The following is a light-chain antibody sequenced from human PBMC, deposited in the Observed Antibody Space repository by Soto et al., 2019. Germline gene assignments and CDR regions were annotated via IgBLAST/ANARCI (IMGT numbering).Light chain of an antibody. J-gene: IGLJ1*01. CDR2: EVI. CDR3: SSFAGSTNFAV. Sequence: QSALTQPPSASGSPGQSVTISCTGTSSDVGGYNYVSWYQQHPGKAPKLMIYEVIKRPSGVPDRFSGSKSGNTASLTVSGLQAEDEADYCCSSFAGSTNFAVFGTGTKVTVL. V-gene: IGLV2-8*01. CDR1: SSDVGGYNY.